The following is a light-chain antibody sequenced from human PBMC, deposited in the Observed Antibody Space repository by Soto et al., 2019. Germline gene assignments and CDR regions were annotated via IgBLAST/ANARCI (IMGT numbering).Light chain of an antibody. J-gene: IGLJ1*01. Sequence: QSALTQPASVSGAPGQSITLSRTGNSSDVGSYNLVSWYQQHPGKAPKLLIYDGSKRPSGVSNRFSESKSGNTASLTISGLQAEDEADYYCCSYVGNSAWVFGSGTKVTVL. V-gene: IGLV2-23*01. CDR1: SSDVGSYNL. CDR3: CSYVGNSAWV. CDR2: DGS.